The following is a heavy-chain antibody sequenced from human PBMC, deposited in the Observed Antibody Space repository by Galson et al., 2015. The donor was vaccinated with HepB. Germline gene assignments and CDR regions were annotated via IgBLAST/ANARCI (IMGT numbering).Heavy chain of an antibody. CDR2: IYSGGRT. Sequence: SLRLSCAASGFTVSSNYMSWVRQAPGKGLEWVSVIYSGGRTYYADSVKGRFTISRDNSKNTLYLQMNSRRADDTAVYYCARDYGSGGSCYSSYWGQGTLVTVSS. V-gene: IGHV3-53*01. D-gene: IGHD2-15*01. J-gene: IGHJ4*02. CDR3: ARDYGSGGSCYSSY. CDR1: GFTVSSNY.